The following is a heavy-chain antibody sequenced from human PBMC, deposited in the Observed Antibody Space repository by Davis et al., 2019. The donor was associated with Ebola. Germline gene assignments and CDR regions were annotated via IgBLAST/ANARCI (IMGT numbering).Heavy chain of an antibody. CDR3: ARDEREHGGDSGYFDY. V-gene: IGHV1-18*01. D-gene: IGHD4-23*01. CDR2: ISGSIDNI. Sequence: ASVKVSCKASGGTFSSYAINWVRRAPGQGLEWMGWISGSIDNIHYAPGLQGRLTISKDTSTRTAYLELNSLTPDDTAVYYCARDEREHGGDSGYFDYWGQGTLVTVSS. CDR1: GGTFSSYA. J-gene: IGHJ4*02.